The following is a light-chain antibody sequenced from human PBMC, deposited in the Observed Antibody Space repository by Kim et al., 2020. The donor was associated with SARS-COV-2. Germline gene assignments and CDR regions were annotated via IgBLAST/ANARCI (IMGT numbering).Light chain of an antibody. CDR2: GKN. V-gene: IGLV3-19*01. J-gene: IGLJ2*01. CDR1: SLRSYY. CDR3: NSRDSNDNVV. Sequence: SSELTQDPAVSVALGQTVRITCQGDSLRSYYATWYQQKPGQAPIVVIYGKNNRPSGIPDRFSGSSSGNTASLTITGTQAGDEADYYCNSRDSNDNVVFCR.